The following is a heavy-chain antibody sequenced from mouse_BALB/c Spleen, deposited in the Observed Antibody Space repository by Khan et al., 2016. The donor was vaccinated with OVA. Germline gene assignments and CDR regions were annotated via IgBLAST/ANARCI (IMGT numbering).Heavy chain of an antibody. Sequence: EVELVESGGGLVKPGGSLKLSCAASGFTFNNYAMSWVRQTPEKRLVWVATVSSGGSFTYYPDSVKGRFTISRDNAKNTLYLQMTSLRSEDTAMYYYARQGGIYDGPFDYWGQGTTLTVSS. D-gene: IGHD2-3*01. CDR2: VSSGGSFT. V-gene: IGHV5-9-3*01. CDR1: GFTFNNYA. J-gene: IGHJ2*01. CDR3: ARQGGIYDGPFDY.